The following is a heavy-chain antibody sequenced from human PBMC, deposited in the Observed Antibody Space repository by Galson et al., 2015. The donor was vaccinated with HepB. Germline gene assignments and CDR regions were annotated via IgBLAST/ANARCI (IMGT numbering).Heavy chain of an antibody. CDR2: IDSKGEYR. Sequence: SLRLSCAGSGFTFRSYSINWVRQTPGKGLEWVSSIDSKGEYRNYADSVKGRFTISRDNAKDSVYLQMNSLRAEDTALYYCAREDIRFLEWLRYYSDLWGRGTLVTVSS. J-gene: IGHJ2*01. V-gene: IGHV3-21*06. CDR1: GFTFRSYS. D-gene: IGHD3-3*01. CDR3: AREDIRFLEWLRYYSDL.